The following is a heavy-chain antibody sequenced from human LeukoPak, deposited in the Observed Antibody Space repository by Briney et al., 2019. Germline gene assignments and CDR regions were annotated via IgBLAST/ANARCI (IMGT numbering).Heavy chain of an antibody. D-gene: IGHD5-18*01. CDR1: GGSISSYY. J-gene: IGHJ6*02. CDR3: AREGYSYGYYYYGMDV. V-gene: IGHV4-59*01. Sequence: SETLSLTCTVSGGSISSYYWSWIRQPPGKGLEWIGYIYYSGSTNYNPSLKSRVTISVDTSKNQFSLKLSSVTAADTAVYYCAREGYSYGYYYYGMDVWGQGTTVAVSS. CDR2: IYYSGST.